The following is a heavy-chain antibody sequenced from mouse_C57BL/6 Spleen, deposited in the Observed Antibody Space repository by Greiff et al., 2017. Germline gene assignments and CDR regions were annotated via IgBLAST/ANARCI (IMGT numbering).Heavy chain of an antibody. CDR3: ARDGSRGYYFDY. J-gene: IGHJ2*01. Sequence: VHLVESGPELVKPGASVKISCKASGYAFSSSWMNWVKQRPGKGLEWIGRIYPGDGDTNYNGKFKGKATLTADKSSSTAYMQLSSLTSEDSAVYFCARDGSRGYYFDYWGQGTTLTVSS. D-gene: IGHD1-1*01. CDR1: GYAFSSSW. CDR2: IYPGDGDT. V-gene: IGHV1-82*01.